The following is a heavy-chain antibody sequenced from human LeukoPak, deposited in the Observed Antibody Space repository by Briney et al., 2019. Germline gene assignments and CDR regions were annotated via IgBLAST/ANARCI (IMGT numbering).Heavy chain of an antibody. CDR1: GFTFSSYS. Sequence: PGGSLRLSCAASGFTFSSYSMSWVRQAPGKGLEWLSAISGSGGSTYYADSVKGRFTISRDNSKNTLYLQMNSLRAEDTAVYYCAKDCGYSSGWPHFDYWGQGTLVTVSS. J-gene: IGHJ4*02. CDR2: ISGSGGST. CDR3: AKDCGYSSGWPHFDY. D-gene: IGHD6-19*01. V-gene: IGHV3-23*01.